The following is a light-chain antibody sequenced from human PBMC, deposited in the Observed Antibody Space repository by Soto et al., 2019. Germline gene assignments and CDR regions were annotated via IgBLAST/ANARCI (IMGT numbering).Light chain of an antibody. CDR3: QQYGNSPSIT. CDR1: ESVTFNY. Sequence: EIVLTQSPGTLSLSPGERATLSCRASESVTFNYLAWYLQRPGQAPRLLIFGASSRATGIPDRFSGSGSGTDFTLTISRLEPEDFAVYYCQQYGNSPSITFGQGTRLEIK. V-gene: IGKV3-20*01. CDR2: GAS. J-gene: IGKJ5*01.